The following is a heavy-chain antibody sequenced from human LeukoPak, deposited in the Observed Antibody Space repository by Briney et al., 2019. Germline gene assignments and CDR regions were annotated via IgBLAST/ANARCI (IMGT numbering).Heavy chain of an antibody. D-gene: IGHD2-15*01. J-gene: IGHJ4*02. CDR3: AKDLGGTCFDY. V-gene: IGHV3-30*18. CDR1: GFTFSSYA. CDR2: ISFDGSNK. Sequence: GRSLRLSCAASGFTFSSYAMHWVRQAPGKGLEWVAVISFDGSNKYYADSVKGRFTISRDNSKNTLFLQMNSLRAEDTAVYYCAKDLGGTCFDYWGQGTLVTVSS.